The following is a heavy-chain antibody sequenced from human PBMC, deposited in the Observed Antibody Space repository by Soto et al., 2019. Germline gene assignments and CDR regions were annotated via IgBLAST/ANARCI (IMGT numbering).Heavy chain of an antibody. J-gene: IGHJ4*02. V-gene: IGHV1-69*04. CDR1: GGTFSSYI. Sequence: GASVKVSCKASGGTFSSYIISWVRQAPGQGLEWMGRIIPILGIANYAQKFQGRVTITADKSTSTAYMELSSLRSEDTAVYYCAREEEYPPAQFDYWGQGTLVTVSS. CDR3: AREEEYPPAQFDY. CDR2: IIPILGIA.